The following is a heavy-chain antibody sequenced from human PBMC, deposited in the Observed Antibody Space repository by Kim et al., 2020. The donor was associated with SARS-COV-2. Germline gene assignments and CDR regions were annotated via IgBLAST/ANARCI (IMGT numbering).Heavy chain of an antibody. V-gene: IGHV3-15*01. CDR3: TTVWFGDQIPESPYYFDY. Sequence: GGSLRLSCAASGFTFSNAWMSWVRQAPGKGLEWVGRIKSKTDGGTTDYAAPVKGRFTISRDDSKNTLYLQMNSLKTEDTAVYYCTTVWFGDQIPESPYYFDYWGQGTLVTVSS. J-gene: IGHJ4*02. D-gene: IGHD3-10*01. CDR2: IKSKTDGGTT. CDR1: GFTFSNAW.